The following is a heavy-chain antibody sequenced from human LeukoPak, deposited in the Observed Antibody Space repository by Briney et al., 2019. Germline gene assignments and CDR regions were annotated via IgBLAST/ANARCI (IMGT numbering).Heavy chain of an antibody. D-gene: IGHD5-12*01. J-gene: IGHJ4*02. CDR2: ISGSGGST. CDR1: GFTFSSYA. V-gene: IGHV3-23*01. Sequence: GGSLRPSCAASGFTFSSYAMSWVRQAPGKGLEWVSAISGSGGSTYYADSVKGRFTISRDNSKNTLYLQMNSLRAEDTAVYYCARGYSGYRYFDYWGQGTLVTVSS. CDR3: ARGYSGYRYFDY.